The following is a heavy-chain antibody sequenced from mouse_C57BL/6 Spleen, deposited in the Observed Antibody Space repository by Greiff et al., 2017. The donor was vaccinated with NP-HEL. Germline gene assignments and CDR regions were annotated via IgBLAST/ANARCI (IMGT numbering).Heavy chain of an antibody. Sequence: EVQLQESGPGLVKPSQSLSLTCTVTGYSITSGYYWNWIRQFPGNKLEWMGYISYDGSNNYNQSLKNRISITRDKSKNQFFLQLNCVTTEDTATYYCARGGLRRAFDYWGQGTTLTVSS. D-gene: IGHD2-2*01. CDR2: ISYDGSN. V-gene: IGHV3-6*01. J-gene: IGHJ2*01. CDR3: ARGGLRRAFDY. CDR1: GYSITSGYY.